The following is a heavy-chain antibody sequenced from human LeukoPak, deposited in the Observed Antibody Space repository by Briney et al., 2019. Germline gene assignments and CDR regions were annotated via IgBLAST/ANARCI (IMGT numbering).Heavy chain of an antibody. Sequence: PGGSLRLSCAASGFTLTTHSMTWVRQAPGKGLEWVSAIRASDSNTFYADSVKGRFTTSRDSSKNTLYLQMNDLRDEDTAVYYCAKLTTGWFEDFWGQGTLVTVSS. CDR2: IRASDSNT. J-gene: IGHJ4*02. V-gene: IGHV3-23*01. CDR1: GFTLTTHS. D-gene: IGHD6-19*01. CDR3: AKLTTGWFEDF.